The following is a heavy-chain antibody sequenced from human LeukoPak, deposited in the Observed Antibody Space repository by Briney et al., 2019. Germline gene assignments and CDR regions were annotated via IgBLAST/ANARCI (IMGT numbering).Heavy chain of an antibody. V-gene: IGHV3-23*01. Sequence: GGSLRLSCAASGFTFSSYAMSWVRQAPGKGLEWVAAISGSGGSTYYADSVKGRFTISRDDFKNTLYLQMNSLRAKDTAVYYCAKEVIVGVSFDYWGQGTLVTVSS. D-gene: IGHD1-26*01. CDR3: AKEVIVGVSFDY. CDR1: GFTFSSYA. CDR2: ISGSGGST. J-gene: IGHJ4*02.